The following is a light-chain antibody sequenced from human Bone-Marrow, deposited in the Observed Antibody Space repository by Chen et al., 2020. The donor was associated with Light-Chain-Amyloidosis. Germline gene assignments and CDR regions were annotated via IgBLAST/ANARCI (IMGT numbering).Light chain of an antibody. CDR2: EDT. CDR1: TSDVGTYNL. Sequence: QSALTQPASVAGSPGQSITIPCTGTTSDVGTYNLVSWYHQHPGKAPKLIIFEDTQRPSGVSTRFSTSKSVNTASLRIFRLQAEDEADYYCCSYAGSNTYVFGGGTKLTVL. CDR3: CSYAGSNTYV. J-gene: IGLJ2*01. V-gene: IGLV2-23*01.